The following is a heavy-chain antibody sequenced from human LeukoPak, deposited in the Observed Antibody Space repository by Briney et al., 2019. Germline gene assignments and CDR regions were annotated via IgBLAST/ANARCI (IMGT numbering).Heavy chain of an antibody. J-gene: IGHJ4*02. CDR3: ARFRGYSYGVFDY. D-gene: IGHD5-18*01. Sequence: PSETLSLTCAVSGGSVSSGNWWTWVRQPPGKGLEWIGSIYYSGSTYYNPSLKSRVTISVDTSKNQFSLKLSSVTAADTAVYYCARFRGYSYGVFDYWGQGTLVTVSS. V-gene: IGHV4-4*02. CDR1: GGSVSSGNW. CDR2: IYYSGST.